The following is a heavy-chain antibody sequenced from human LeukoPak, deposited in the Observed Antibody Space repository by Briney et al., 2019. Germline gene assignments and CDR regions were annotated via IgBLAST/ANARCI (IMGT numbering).Heavy chain of an antibody. J-gene: IGHJ4*02. Sequence: ASVKASCKASGYTFTSYGISWVRQAPGQGLEWMGWISAYNGNTNYAQKLQGRVTMTTDTSTSTAYMELRSLRSDDTAVYYCARGEYYYDSSGYYVLYWGQGTLVTVSS. CDR1: GYTFTSYG. CDR3: ARGEYYYDSSGYYVLY. CDR2: ISAYNGNT. V-gene: IGHV1-18*01. D-gene: IGHD3-22*01.